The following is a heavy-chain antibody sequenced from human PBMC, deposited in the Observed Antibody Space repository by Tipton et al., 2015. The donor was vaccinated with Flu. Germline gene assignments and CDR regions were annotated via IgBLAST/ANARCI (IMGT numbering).Heavy chain of an antibody. D-gene: IGHD3-3*01. J-gene: IGHJ5*02. Sequence: TLSLTCSVSGDSMTSSRYYWGWIRQPPEKGLEWIGSIFHSGSTYYNPSLKSRVTISVDTSKNQFSLKLISVTAADTAVYYCARVSPGVESWFDPWGQGTLVTVSS. V-gene: IGHV4-39*07. CDR1: GDSMTSSRYY. CDR2: IFHSGST. CDR3: ARVSPGVESWFDP.